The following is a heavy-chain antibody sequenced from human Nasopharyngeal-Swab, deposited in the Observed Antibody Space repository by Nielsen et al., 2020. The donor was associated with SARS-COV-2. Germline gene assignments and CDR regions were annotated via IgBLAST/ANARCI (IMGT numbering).Heavy chain of an antibody. CDR3: AKDSGAGFCDDGSCFPTNH. CDR2: MSDGGDKT. CDR1: GFPFTSYA. D-gene: IGHD2-15*01. Sequence: GESLKISCAASGFPFTSYAMNWVRHAPGKGLEWVSGMSDGGDKTYYAESVKGRFTISRDTSKTTLYLQMNGLRAEDTAVYYCAKDSGAGFCDDGSCFPTNHWGQGTLVTVSS. V-gene: IGHV3-23*01. J-gene: IGHJ5*02.